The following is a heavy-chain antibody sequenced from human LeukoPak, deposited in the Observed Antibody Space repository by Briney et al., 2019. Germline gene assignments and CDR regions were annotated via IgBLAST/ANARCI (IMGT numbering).Heavy chain of an antibody. V-gene: IGHV3-30*18. CDR2: ISYDGSTK. CDR3: AKPHSDYDILVPYFDY. CDR1: GFTFSSYG. Sequence: GRSLRLSCAASGFTFSSYGMHWVRQPPGKGLEWVAVISYDGSTKYYAASVTGRFTISRDNSKDTLYLQMNSLRAEDTAVYYCAKPHSDYDILVPYFDYCGQGTLVTVSS. J-gene: IGHJ4*02. D-gene: IGHD3-9*01.